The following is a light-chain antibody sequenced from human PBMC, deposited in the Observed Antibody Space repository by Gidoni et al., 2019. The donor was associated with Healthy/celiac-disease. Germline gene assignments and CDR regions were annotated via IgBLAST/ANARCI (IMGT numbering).Light chain of an antibody. J-gene: IGKJ5*01. Sequence: DIQMTQYPSSLSASVGDRVTITYRASQSISSYLNWYQQKQGKAPKLLIYAASSLQSGVPSRFSGSGSGTDFTLTISSLQPEDFATYYCQQSYSTPPITFGQGTRLEIK. CDR3: QQSYSTPPIT. CDR1: QSISSY. V-gene: IGKV1-39*01. CDR2: AAS.